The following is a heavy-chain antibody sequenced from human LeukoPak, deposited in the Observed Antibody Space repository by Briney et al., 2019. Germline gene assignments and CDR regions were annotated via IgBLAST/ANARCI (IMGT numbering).Heavy chain of an antibody. D-gene: IGHD6-19*01. V-gene: IGHV3-21*01. Sequence: GGSLRLSCAASGFTFSSYSMNWVRQAPGKGLEWVSSISSSSSYIYYADSVKGRFTISRDNAKNSLYLRMNSLRAEDTAVYYCARDKDGLADYWGQGTLVTVSS. CDR2: ISSSSSYI. CDR1: GFTFSSYS. J-gene: IGHJ4*02. CDR3: ARDKDGLADY.